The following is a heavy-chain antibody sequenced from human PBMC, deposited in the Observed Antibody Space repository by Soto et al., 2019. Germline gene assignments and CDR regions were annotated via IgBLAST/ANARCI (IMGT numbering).Heavy chain of an antibody. D-gene: IGHD1-26*01. CDR3: ARALMGATTVYYYYYGMDV. CDR1: GYTFTGYY. J-gene: IGHJ6*02. V-gene: IGHV1-2*04. CDR2: INPNSGGT. Sequence: QVQLVQSVAEVKKPGASVKVSCKASGYTFTGYYMHWVRQAPGQGLEWMGWINPNSGGTNYAQKFQGWVTMTRDTSISTAYMEMSRLRSDDAAVYYCARALMGATTVYYYYYGMDVWGQGTTVTVSS.